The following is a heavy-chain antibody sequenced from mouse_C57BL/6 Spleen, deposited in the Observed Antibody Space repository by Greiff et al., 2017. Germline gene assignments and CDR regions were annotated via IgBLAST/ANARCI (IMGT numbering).Heavy chain of an antibody. Sequence: VMLVESGPGLVQPSQSLSITCTVSGFSLTSYGVHWVRQPPGKGLEWLGVIWSGGSTDYNAAFISRLSISKDNSKSQVFFKMNSLQADDTAIYYCAKKRSNWEAMDYWGQGTSVTVSS. J-gene: IGHJ4*01. CDR3: AKKRSNWEAMDY. CDR1: GFSLTSYG. CDR2: IWSGGST. D-gene: IGHD4-1*01. V-gene: IGHV2-4*01.